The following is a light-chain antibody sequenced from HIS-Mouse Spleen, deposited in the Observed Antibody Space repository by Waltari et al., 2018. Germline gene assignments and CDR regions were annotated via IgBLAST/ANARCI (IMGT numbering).Light chain of an antibody. CDR3: SSYTSSSTVV. V-gene: IGLV2-14*03. J-gene: IGLJ2*01. CDR1: SSDVGGYNY. Sequence: PGQSITISCTGTSSDVGGYNYVSWYQQHPGKAPKLMIYDVSNRPSGVSNRFSGSKSGNTASLTISGLQAEDEADYYCSSYTSSSTVVFGGGTKLTVL. CDR2: DVS.